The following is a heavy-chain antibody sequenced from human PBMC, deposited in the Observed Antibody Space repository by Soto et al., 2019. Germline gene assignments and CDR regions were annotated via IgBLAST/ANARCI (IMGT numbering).Heavy chain of an antibody. CDR2: ILSSGTHM. Sequence: GGSLRLSCAVSGFTFSDHYMDWVRQAPGKGLEWVSSILSSGTHMFYADSVKGRFTISRDNAKNSLYLQMNSLRAEDTALYYCARDPDAGDYWGQGTLVTVSS. J-gene: IGHJ4*02. CDR1: GFTFSDHY. V-gene: IGHV3-21*01. CDR3: ARDPDAGDY.